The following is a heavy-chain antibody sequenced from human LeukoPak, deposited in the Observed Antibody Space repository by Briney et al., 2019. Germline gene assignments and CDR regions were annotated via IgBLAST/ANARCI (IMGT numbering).Heavy chain of an antibody. CDR3: ARQTGYSSSWYGEGNWFDP. Sequence: SETLSLTCAVYGGSFSGYYWSWIRQPPGKGLEWIGEINHSGSTNYNPSLKSRVTISVDTSKNQFSLKLSSVTAADTAVYYCARQTGYSSSWYGEGNWFDPWGQGTLVTVSS. CDR2: INHSGST. J-gene: IGHJ5*02. D-gene: IGHD6-13*01. CDR1: GGSFSGYY. V-gene: IGHV4-34*01.